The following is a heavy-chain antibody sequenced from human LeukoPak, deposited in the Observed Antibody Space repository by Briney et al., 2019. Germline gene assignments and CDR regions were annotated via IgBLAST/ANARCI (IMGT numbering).Heavy chain of an antibody. J-gene: IGHJ4*02. CDR3: ARSPPEYYYDSSGYYPIYYFDY. Sequence: SETLSLTCTVSGYSINNGYYWGWIRQPPGKGLEWIGSIYHSGSTYYNPSLKSRVTMSVDTSKNQFSLKLSSVTAADTAVYYCARSPPEYYYDSSGYYPIYYFDYWGQGTLVTVSS. CDR1: GYSINNGYY. V-gene: IGHV4-38-2*02. D-gene: IGHD3-22*01. CDR2: IYHSGST.